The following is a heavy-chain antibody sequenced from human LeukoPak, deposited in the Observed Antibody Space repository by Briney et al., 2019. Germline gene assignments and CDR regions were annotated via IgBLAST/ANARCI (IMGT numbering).Heavy chain of an antibody. CDR1: GGTFSSYA. CDR3: ARGPIVVVTALDY. CDR2: IIPILGIA. J-gene: IGHJ4*02. D-gene: IGHD2-21*02. V-gene: IGHV1-69*04. Sequence: ASVKVSCKASGGTFSSYAINWVRQAPGQGLEWMGRIIPILGIANYEQKFQGRVTITADKSTSTAYMELSSLRSEDTAVYYCARGPIVVVTALDYWGQGTLVSVSS.